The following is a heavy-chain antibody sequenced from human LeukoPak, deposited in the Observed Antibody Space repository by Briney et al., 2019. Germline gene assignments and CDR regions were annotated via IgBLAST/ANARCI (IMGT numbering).Heavy chain of an antibody. CDR3: ARDQRAYYYDSSGYYFNWFDP. V-gene: IGHV4-59*01. D-gene: IGHD3-22*01. CDR1: GGSISSYY. J-gene: IGHJ5*02. CDR2: IYYSGST. Sequence: PSETLSLTCTASGGSISSYYWSWVRQPPGKGLEWVGYIYYSGSTNYNPSLKSRVTISVDTSKNQFYLKLSSVTAADTAVYYRARDQRAYYYDSSGYYFNWFDPWGQGTLVTVSS.